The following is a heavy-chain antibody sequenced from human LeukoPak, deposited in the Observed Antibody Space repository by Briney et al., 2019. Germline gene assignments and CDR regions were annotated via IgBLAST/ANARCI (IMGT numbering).Heavy chain of an antibody. J-gene: IGHJ5*02. CDR2: IIPILGIA. CDR1: GGTFSSYT. V-gene: IGHV1-69*02. D-gene: IGHD5-18*01. CDR3: AGQLWTNYNWFDP. Sequence: SVKVSCKASGGTFSSYTISWVGQAPGQGLEWMGRIIPILGIANYAQKFQGRVTITADKSTSTAYMELSSLRSEDTAVYYCAGQLWTNYNWFDPWGQGTLVTVSS.